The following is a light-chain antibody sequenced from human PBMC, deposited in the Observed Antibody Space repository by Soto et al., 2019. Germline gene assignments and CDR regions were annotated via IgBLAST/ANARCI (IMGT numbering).Light chain of an antibody. V-gene: IGKV3-20*01. CDR2: GAS. Sequence: EVVLTQSPGTLSLSPGERATLSCRASQSVAANYLAWYQRKRGQAPRLLIYGASSRTTGIPDRFSGSGSGTDFTLTISRLEPEDFSVYYCHEYGTAPLTVGPGTKVDIK. CDR3: HEYGTAPLT. CDR1: QSVAANY. J-gene: IGKJ3*01.